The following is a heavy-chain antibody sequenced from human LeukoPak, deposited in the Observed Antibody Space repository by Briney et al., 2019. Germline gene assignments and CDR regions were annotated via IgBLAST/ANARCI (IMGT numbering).Heavy chain of an antibody. J-gene: IGHJ5*02. CDR3: ARQRGQGYCSSTSCQRPFDP. CDR1: GFTFDDYG. CDR2: INWNGGST. D-gene: IGHD2-2*01. V-gene: IGHV3-20*04. Sequence: GGSLRLSCAASGFTFDDYGMSWVRQAPGKGLEWVSGINWNGGSTGYADSVKGRFTISRDNAKNSLYLQMNSLRAEDTAVYYCARQRGQGYCSSTSCQRPFDPWGQGTLVTVSS.